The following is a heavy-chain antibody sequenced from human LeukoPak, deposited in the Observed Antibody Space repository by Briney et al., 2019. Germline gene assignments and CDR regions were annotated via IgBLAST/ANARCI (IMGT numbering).Heavy chain of an antibody. J-gene: IGHJ4*02. CDR1: GGTFSNYA. CDR3: ARGGEANYYDTSGYYLYYY. Sequence: GASVKVSCKASGGTFSNYAISWVRQAPGQGLERMGRIIPIFGTTNYAQKFQGRVTITTDESTSTAYMELSSLRSEDTAVYYCARGGEANYYDTSGYYLYYYWGQGTLVTVSS. D-gene: IGHD3-22*01. V-gene: IGHV1-69*05. CDR2: IIPIFGTT.